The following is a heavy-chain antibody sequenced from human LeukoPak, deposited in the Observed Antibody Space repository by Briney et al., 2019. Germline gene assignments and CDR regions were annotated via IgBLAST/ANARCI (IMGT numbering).Heavy chain of an antibody. CDR3: AIAQTWDGLFES. CDR1: GIAVSGNY. V-gene: IGHV3-53*01. D-gene: IGHD1-26*01. J-gene: IGHJ4*02. Sequence: GGSLTLSCAASGIAVSGNYMSWVRQTPGKGLEWVSFISINTNTFYADSVRGRFTISRDTSKNTLLLQMNSLRDEDSAIYYCAIAQTWDGLFESWGQGTLVTVPS. CDR2: ISINTNT.